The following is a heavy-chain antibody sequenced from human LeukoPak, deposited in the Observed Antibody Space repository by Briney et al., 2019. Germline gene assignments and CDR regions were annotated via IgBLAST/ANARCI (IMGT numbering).Heavy chain of an antibody. J-gene: IGHJ4*02. V-gene: IGHV3-74*01. CDR1: GFTLSSYW. CDR3: ARDTAPSY. CDR2: IDSNGRGT. Sequence: PVGSLRLSCAASGFTLSSYWMHWVRQAPGKGLVWVSGIDSNGRGTSNANSVKGRFTISRDPAKNTLFLQMNSLRAEDTAVYYCARDTAPSYWGQGTLVTVSS. D-gene: IGHD5-18*01.